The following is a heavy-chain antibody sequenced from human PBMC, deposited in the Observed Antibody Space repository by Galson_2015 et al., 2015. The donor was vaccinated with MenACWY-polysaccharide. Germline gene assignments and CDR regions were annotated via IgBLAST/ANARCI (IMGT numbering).Heavy chain of an antibody. Sequence: SVKVSCKASGYTFSSYDINWVRQATGQGLEWMGWMNHNSGNKGYAQKVQGRVTMTRNNSISAAYMEMSSLTSEDTAVYYCARGWRDSAVAATAAFILYHWGQGILVTVSS. CDR3: ARGWRDSAVAATAAFILYH. V-gene: IGHV1-8*01. D-gene: IGHD6-19*01. CDR1: GYTFSSYD. CDR2: MNHNSGNK. J-gene: IGHJ5*02.